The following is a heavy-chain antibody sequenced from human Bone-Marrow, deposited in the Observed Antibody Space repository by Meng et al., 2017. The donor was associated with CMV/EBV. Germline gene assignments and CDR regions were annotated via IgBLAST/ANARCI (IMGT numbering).Heavy chain of an antibody. J-gene: IGHJ3*02. D-gene: IGHD3-22*01. V-gene: IGHV4-39*07. CDR2: IYYSGST. CDR3: ARDYRVVSGYYDGVNI. CDR1: GGSISSSSYY. Sequence: GSLRLSCTVSGGSISSSSYYWGWIRQPPGKGLEWIGSIYYSGSTNYNPSLKSRVTISVDTSKNQFSLKLSSVTAADTAVYYCARDYRVVSGYYDGVNIWGQGKMVTVSS.